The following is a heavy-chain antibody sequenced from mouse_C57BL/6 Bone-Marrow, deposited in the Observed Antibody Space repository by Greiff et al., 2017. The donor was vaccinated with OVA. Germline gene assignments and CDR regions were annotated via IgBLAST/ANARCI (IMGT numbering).Heavy chain of an antibody. Sequence: EVQLVASGGGLVQPGGSLKLSCAASGFTFSDYGMAWVRQAPRKGPEWVAFISNLAYSIYYADPVTGRFTISRENAKKTLYLEMSSLRSEDTAMYYCARHPHYYGSSYGYFDVWGTGTTVTVSS. CDR3: ARHPHYYGSSYGYFDV. J-gene: IGHJ1*03. CDR1: GFTFSDYG. V-gene: IGHV5-15*01. CDR2: ISNLAYSI. D-gene: IGHD1-1*01.